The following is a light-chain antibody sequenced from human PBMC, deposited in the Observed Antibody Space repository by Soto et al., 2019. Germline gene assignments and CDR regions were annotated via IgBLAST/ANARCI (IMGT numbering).Light chain of an antibody. CDR2: GAS. CDR1: QSVSSNY. J-gene: IGKJ4*01. Sequence: EIVLTQSPGTLSLSPGERATLSCRASQSVSSNYLAWYQQKPGQAPGLLIYGASSRATGIPDRFSGSGSGTEFTLTISSLQSEDFAVYYCQQYNSWPLTFGGGTKVDIK. V-gene: IGKV3-20*01. CDR3: QQYNSWPLT.